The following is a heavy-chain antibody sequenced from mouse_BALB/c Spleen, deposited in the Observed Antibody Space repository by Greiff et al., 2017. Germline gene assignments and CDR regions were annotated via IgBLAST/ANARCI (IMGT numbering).Heavy chain of an antibody. CDR1: GFTFSSFG. V-gene: IGHV5-17*02. Sequence: VKVEESGGGLVQPGGSRKLSCAASGFTFSSFGMHWVRQAPEKGLEWVAYISSGSSTIYYADTVKGRFTISRDNPKNTLFLQMTSLRSEDTAMYYCARSDYGSSYGFAYWGQGTLVTVSA. J-gene: IGHJ3*01. CDR2: ISSGSSTI. D-gene: IGHD1-1*01. CDR3: ARSDYGSSYGFAY.